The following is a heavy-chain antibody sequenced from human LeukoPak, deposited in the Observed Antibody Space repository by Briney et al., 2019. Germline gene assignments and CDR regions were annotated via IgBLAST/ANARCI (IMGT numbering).Heavy chain of an antibody. CDR1: GYTFTGYY. CDR2: INPNSGGT. Sequence: GASVKVSCKASGYTFTGYYMHWVRQAPGQGLEWMGRINPNSGGTNYAQKFQGRVTMTRDTSISTAYMELSRLRSDDTAVYYCARGRWFGEFESEFDYWGQGTLVTVSS. D-gene: IGHD3-10*01. V-gene: IGHV1-2*06. CDR3: ARGRWFGEFESEFDY. J-gene: IGHJ4*02.